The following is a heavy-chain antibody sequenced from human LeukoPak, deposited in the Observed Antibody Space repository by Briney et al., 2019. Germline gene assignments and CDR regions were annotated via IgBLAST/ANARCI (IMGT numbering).Heavy chain of an antibody. CDR3: ARHVYYYDSSGYYYASYFDY. Sequence: SGTLSLTCAVYGGSFSGYYWSWIRQPPGKGLEWIGEINHSGSTNYNPSLKSRVTISVDTSKNQFSLKLSSVTAADTAVYYCARHVYYYDSSGYYYASYFDYWGQGTLVTVSS. V-gene: IGHV4-34*01. CDR2: INHSGST. D-gene: IGHD3-22*01. J-gene: IGHJ4*02. CDR1: GGSFSGYY.